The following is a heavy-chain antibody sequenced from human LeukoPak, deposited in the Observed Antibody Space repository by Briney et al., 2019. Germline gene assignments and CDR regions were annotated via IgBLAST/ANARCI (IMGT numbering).Heavy chain of an antibody. CDR2: IYYSGST. J-gene: IGHJ4*02. V-gene: IGHV4-59*12. CDR3: AREVLLWFGELLYRAFDY. D-gene: IGHD3-10*01. Sequence: PSETLSLTCTVSGGSISSYYWSWIRQPPGKGLEWIGYIYYSGSTNYNPSLKSRVTISVDTSKNQFSLKLSSVTAADTAVYYCAREVLLWFGELLYRAFDYWGQGTLVTVSS. CDR1: GGSISSYY.